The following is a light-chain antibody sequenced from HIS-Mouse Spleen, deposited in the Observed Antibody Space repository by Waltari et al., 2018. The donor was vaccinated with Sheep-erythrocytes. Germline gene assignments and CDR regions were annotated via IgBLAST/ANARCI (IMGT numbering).Light chain of an antibody. V-gene: IGLV3-1*01. J-gene: IGLJ2*01. CDR3: QAWDSSTAV. Sequence: SYELTQPPSVSVSPGQTASITCSGDKLGDKYACWYQQKPGQSPVRVIYQDSKRPSGLPARFSGSNSENTATLTISGTQAMDEADYYCQAWDSSTAVFGGGTKLTVL. CDR2: QDS. CDR1: KLGDKY.